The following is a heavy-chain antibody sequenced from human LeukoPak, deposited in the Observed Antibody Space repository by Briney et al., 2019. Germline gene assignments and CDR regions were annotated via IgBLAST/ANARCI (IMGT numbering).Heavy chain of an antibody. D-gene: IGHD1-1*01. J-gene: IGHJ3*02. CDR1: GVSITSYY. V-gene: IGHV4-59*08. Sequence: SQTLSLTCTVSGVSITSYYWSWVRQPPGRGLEWIGYIYYTGSTNYNPSLKSRVTISIDTSKSQFSLKLSSVTAADTAVYYCARPQHDALDIWGQGTMVTVSS. CDR3: ARPQHDALDI. CDR2: IYYTGST.